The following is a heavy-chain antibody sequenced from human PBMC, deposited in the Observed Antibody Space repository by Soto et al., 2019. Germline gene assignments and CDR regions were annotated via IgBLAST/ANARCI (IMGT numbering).Heavy chain of an antibody. CDR3: AMVAATKFRHYYYYCMDV. CDR2: IRSKAYGGTT. Sequence: GGSLRLSCTASGFTFGDYAMSWVRQAPGKGLEWVGFIRSKAYGGTTEYAASVKGRFTISRDDSKSIAYLQMNSLKTEDTAVYYCAMVAATKFRHYYYYCMDVWGQGTTVTVSS. J-gene: IGHJ6*02. CDR1: GFTFGDYA. D-gene: IGHD2-15*01. V-gene: IGHV3-49*04.